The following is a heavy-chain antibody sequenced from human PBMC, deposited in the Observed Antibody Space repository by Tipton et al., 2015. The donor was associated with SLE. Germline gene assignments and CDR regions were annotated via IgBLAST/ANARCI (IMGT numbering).Heavy chain of an antibody. J-gene: IGHJ4*02. Sequence: SLRLSCAASGFTFSSSWMHWVRQAPGKGLVWVSRINSDGSIITYAASVKGRFTISRDNAKNTLYLRMNSLRAEDTAIYYCAREPAWYSTTSYFFEYWGQGTLVAVSS. CDR1: GFTFSSSW. D-gene: IGHD2-15*01. V-gene: IGHV3-74*01. CDR3: AREPAWYSTTSYFFEY. CDR2: INSDGSII.